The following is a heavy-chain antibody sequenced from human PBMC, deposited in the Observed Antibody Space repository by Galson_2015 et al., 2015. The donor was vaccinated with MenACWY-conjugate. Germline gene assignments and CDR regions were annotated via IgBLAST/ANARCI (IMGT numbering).Heavy chain of an antibody. J-gene: IGHJ5*02. CDR3: TRDRDVGGSRWWFDP. CDR2: IKCRTDGGTT. V-gene: IGHV3-15*01. Sequence: SLRLSCATSGPTFSNVWMSWVRQAPGKGLEWVARIKCRTDGGTTDYATSVKGRFTILRDDSTNTLYLQMNSLKIEDTAMYFCTRDRDVGGSRWWFDPWGQGTLVTVSS. CDR1: GPTFSNVW. D-gene: IGHD2-15*01.